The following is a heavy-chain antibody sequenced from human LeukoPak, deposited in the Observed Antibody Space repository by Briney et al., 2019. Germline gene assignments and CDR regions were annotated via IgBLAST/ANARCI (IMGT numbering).Heavy chain of an antibody. CDR3: ATGLDYYDSSGYGY. D-gene: IGHD3-22*01. CDR2: FDPEDGET. Sequence: ASVKVSCKISGYTLTELSMHWVRQAPGKGLEWMGGFDPEDGETIYAQKFQGRVTMTEDTSTDTAYMELSSLRSEDTAVYYCATGLDYYDSSGYGYWGQGTLSPSPQ. CDR1: GYTLTELS. V-gene: IGHV1-24*01. J-gene: IGHJ4*02.